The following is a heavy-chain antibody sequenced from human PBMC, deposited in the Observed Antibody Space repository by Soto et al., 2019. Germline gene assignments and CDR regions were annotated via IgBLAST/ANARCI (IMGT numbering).Heavy chain of an antibody. CDR2: ISYDGSNK. D-gene: IGHD6-19*01. J-gene: IGHJ4*02. CDR1: GFTFSSFP. V-gene: IGHV3-30-3*01. CDR3: ARTTAVAGTPEFDY. Sequence: PGGSLRLSCAASGFTFSSFPMHWVRQAPGKGLEWVALISYDGSNKYSAGSVKGRFTISRDDSKNTLYLQMNSLRPEDTAVYYCARTTAVAGTPEFDYWGQGTLVTVSS.